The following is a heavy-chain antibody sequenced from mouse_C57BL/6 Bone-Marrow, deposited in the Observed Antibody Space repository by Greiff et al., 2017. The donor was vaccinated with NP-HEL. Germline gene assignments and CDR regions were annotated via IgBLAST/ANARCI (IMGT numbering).Heavy chain of an antibody. D-gene: IGHD2-3*01. CDR2: IYPGSGNT. V-gene: IGHV1-76*01. Sequence: QVTLKVSGAELVRPGASVKLSCKASGYTFTDYYINWVKQRPGQGLEWIARIYPGSGNTYYNEKFKGKATLTAEKSSSTAYMQLSSLTSEDSAVYFCASDGYYPYYAMDYWGQGTSVTVSS. J-gene: IGHJ4*01. CDR3: ASDGYYPYYAMDY. CDR1: GYTFTDYY.